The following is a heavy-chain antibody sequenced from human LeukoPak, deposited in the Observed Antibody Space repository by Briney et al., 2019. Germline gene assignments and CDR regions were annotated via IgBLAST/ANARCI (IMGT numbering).Heavy chain of an antibody. CDR3: ARWGRHDAFDI. CDR1: GFTFSSYS. J-gene: IGHJ3*02. CDR2: ISSSSSYI. Sequence: GGSLRLSCAASGFTFSSYSMNWVRQAPGKGLEWVSSISSSSSYIYYADSVKGRFTISRDNAKNSLYLQMNSLRAEDTAVYYCARWGRHDAFDIWGQGTMVTVSS. V-gene: IGHV3-21*01. D-gene: IGHD1-26*01.